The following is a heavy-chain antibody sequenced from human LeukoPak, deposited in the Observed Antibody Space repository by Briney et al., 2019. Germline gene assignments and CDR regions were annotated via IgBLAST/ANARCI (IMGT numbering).Heavy chain of an antibody. CDR2: IIPILGIA. J-gene: IGHJ4*02. D-gene: IGHD1-14*01. CDR1: GGTFSSYT. Sequence: ASVKVSCKASGGTFSSYTISWVRQAPGQGLEWMGRIIPILGIANYAQKFQGRVTITADKSTSTAYMERSSLRSEDTAVYYCARGEPLTVQPDYWGQGTLVTVSS. V-gene: IGHV1-69*02. CDR3: ARGEPLTVQPDY.